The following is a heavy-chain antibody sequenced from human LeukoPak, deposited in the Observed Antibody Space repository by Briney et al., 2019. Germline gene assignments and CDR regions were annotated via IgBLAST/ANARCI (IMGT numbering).Heavy chain of an antibody. Sequence: PGGSLRLSCAASGFTFSDYSMNWVRQAPGKGLEWVASISSSSPYIYYTDSVKGRFTISRDNAKNSLYLQMNSLRAEDTALYYCARVGIYGDYGRYFDYWGQGTLVTVSS. V-gene: IGHV3-21*04. CDR3: ARVGIYGDYGRYFDY. CDR2: ISSSSPYI. CDR1: GFTFSDYS. D-gene: IGHD4-17*01. J-gene: IGHJ4*02.